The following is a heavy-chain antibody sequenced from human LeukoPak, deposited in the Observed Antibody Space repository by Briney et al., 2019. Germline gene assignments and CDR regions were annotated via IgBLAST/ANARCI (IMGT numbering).Heavy chain of an antibody. J-gene: IGHJ4*02. V-gene: IGHV3-30*19. CDR2: ISYDGSNK. Sequence: GRSLRLSCAASGFTFSSYGMHWVRQAPGKGLEWVAVISYDGSNKYYADSVKGRFTISRDNSKNTLYLQMNSLRAEDTAVYYCARVNIRIQLWSSIDYWGQGTLVTVSS. D-gene: IGHD5-18*01. CDR3: ARVNIRIQLWSSIDY. CDR1: GFTFSSYG.